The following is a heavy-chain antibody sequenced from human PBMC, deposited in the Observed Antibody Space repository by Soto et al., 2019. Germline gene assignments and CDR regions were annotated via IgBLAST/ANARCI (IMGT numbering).Heavy chain of an antibody. CDR3: ARESGGATATLDYYYFYMDV. CDR2: INPNSGVT. D-gene: IGHD5-12*01. J-gene: IGHJ6*03. CDR1: GDSFNDYY. Sequence: QVQLVQSGAEVTKPGASVTVSCRSSGDSFNDYYIHWVRQAPGQGLEWMGWINPNSGVTKYAQKFQGWVSMTRDTSIRTVYMQLSRLRSDDTAVYYCARESGGATATLDYYYFYMDVWGTGTTVTVSS. V-gene: IGHV1-2*04.